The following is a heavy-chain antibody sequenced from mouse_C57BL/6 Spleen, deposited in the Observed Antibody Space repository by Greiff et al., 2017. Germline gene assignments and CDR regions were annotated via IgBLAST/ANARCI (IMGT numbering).Heavy chain of an antibody. CDR2: ISDGGSYT. CDR1: GFTFSSYA. CDR3: ARDDYYGSSYDERDY. J-gene: IGHJ2*01. D-gene: IGHD1-1*01. V-gene: IGHV5-4*01. Sequence: EVHLLESGGGLVKPGGSLKLSCAASGFTFSSYAMSWVRQTPEKRLEWVATISDGGSYTYYPDNVKGRFTISRDNAKNNLYLQMGHLTSEDTAMYCCARDDYYGSSYDERDYWGQGTTLTVSS.